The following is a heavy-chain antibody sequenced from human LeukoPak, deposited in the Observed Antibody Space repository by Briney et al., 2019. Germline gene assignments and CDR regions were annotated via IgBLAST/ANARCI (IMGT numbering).Heavy chain of an antibody. Sequence: GGSLRLSCAASGFTLSSYSMNWVRQAPGKGLEWVSSISSSSDYIYYADPVKGRSTISRDNAKNSLYLQMNSLRAEDTAVYYCARDGPHWNKHLGTFDAFDIWGQGTMVTVSS. CDR1: GFTLSSYS. CDR3: ARDGPHWNKHLGTFDAFDI. CDR2: ISSSSDYI. V-gene: IGHV3-21*01. D-gene: IGHD1/OR15-1a*01. J-gene: IGHJ3*02.